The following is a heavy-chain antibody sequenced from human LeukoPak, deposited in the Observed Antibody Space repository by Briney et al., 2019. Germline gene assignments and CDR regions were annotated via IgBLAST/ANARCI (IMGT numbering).Heavy chain of an antibody. CDR1: GFLFSSYE. V-gene: IGHV3-23*01. D-gene: IGHD1-26*01. Sequence: QPGGSLRLSCAASGFLFSSYEMSWVRQAPGKGLEWVSGISGSGGSTYYADSVKGRFTISRDNSKNTLNLQMNSLRAEDTAVYYCAKAGSYWDFDYWGQGTLVTVSS. CDR2: ISGSGGST. CDR3: AKAGSYWDFDY. J-gene: IGHJ4*02.